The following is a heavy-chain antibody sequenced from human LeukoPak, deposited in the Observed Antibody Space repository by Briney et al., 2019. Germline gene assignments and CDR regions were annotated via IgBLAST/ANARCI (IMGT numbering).Heavy chain of an antibody. CDR1: GFTFSSYW. D-gene: IGHD6-13*01. CDR3: ARDRSSSWSTGNWFDP. CDR2: IKQDGSEK. J-gene: IGHJ5*02. V-gene: IGHV3-7*01. Sequence: GGSLRLSCAASGFTFSSYWMSWVRQAPGKGLEWVANIKQDGSEKYYVDSVKGRFTISRDNAKNSLYLQMNSLRAEDTAVYYCARDRSSSWSTGNWFDPWGQGTLVTVSS.